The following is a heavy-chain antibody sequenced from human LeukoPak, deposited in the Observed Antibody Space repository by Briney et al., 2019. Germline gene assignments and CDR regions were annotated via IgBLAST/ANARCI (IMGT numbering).Heavy chain of an antibody. CDR1: GDSVSSNSVT. J-gene: IGHJ4*02. CDR3: AREVDLASTRDY. CDR2: TYYRSKWYF. Sequence: SQTLSLTCAISGDSVSSNSVTWNWIRQSPSRGLEWLGRTYYRSKWYFQYAVYVKSRMTINPDTSKNQFSLQLNSVTPKDTAVYYCAREVDLASTRDYWGQGILVTVSS. V-gene: IGHV6-1*01. D-gene: IGHD6-19*01.